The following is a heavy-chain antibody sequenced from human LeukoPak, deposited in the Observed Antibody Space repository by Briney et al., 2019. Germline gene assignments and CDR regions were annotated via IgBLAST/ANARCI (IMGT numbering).Heavy chain of an antibody. J-gene: IGHJ3*02. CDR1: SGSISSGSYY. Sequence: SQTLSLTGTVSSGSISSGSYYWSWIRQPAGKGLEWIGRIYTSGSTNYNPSLKSRVTISVDTSKNQFSLKLSSVTAADTAVYYCARPREDAFDIWGQGTMVTVSS. CDR2: IYTSGST. CDR3: ARPREDAFDI. V-gene: IGHV4-61*02.